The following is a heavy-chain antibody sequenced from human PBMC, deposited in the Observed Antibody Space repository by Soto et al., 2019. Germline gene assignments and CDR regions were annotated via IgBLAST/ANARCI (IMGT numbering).Heavy chain of an antibody. CDR3: AKRDYSDSGAFLPLYDH. D-gene: IGHD6-25*01. CDR2: ITGNGGRT. J-gene: IGHJ4*02. CDR1: GFSFSDYA. Sequence: GVSLRLSFAASGFSFSDYAMAWVRQAPGKGLEWVSGITGNGGRTYYTDSVKGRFTISRDNSRNTLYLQMNSLRAEDTAAYYCAKRDYSDSGAFLPLYDHSSQGALDIVSS. V-gene: IGHV3-23*01.